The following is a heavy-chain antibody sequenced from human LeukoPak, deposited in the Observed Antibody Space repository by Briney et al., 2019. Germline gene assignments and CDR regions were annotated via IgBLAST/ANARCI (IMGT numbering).Heavy chain of an antibody. CDR1: GYSISSGYY. CDR3: ARDVPTVQLWRTDAFDI. D-gene: IGHD5-18*01. V-gene: IGHV4-38-2*02. CDR2: IYHSGST. Sequence: SETLSLTCTVSGYSISSGYYWGWIRPPPGKGLEWIGSIYHSGSTYFNPSLKSRVTISVDTSKNQFSLKLTSVTAADTAVYYCARDVPTVQLWRTDAFDIWGQGTMVTVSS. J-gene: IGHJ3*02.